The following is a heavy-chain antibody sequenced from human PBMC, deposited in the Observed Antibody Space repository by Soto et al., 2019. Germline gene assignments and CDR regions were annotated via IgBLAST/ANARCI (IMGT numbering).Heavy chain of an antibody. Sequence: QVQLVQSGAEVMTPGASVKVSCKASGYTFSNFGLSWARQAPGQGLEWMGWISGYNGNTNSAERFQGRVTMTTDTSTSTAYMEVRSLTSDDTAVYYCARDKGYGFGWSSSSGMDVWGQGTTVTVSS. J-gene: IGHJ6*02. CDR1: GYTFSNFG. V-gene: IGHV1-18*01. CDR3: ARDKGYGFGWSSSSGMDV. CDR2: ISGYNGNT. D-gene: IGHD5-18*01.